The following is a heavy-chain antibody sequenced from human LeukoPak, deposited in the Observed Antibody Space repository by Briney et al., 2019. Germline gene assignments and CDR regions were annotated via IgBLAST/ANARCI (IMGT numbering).Heavy chain of an antibody. CDR3: ARAPGGNAGNFQH. D-gene: IGHD4-23*01. V-gene: IGHV4-59*01. CDR1: GGSISTYY. J-gene: IGHJ1*01. Sequence: SETLSLTCTVSGGSISTYYWNWLRQPPGKGLEWIGYIYYSGSTNYNPSLKSRVTISVDTSKNHFSLKLSSVTAADTAVYYCARAPGGNAGNFQHWGQGTLVTVSS. CDR2: IYYSGST.